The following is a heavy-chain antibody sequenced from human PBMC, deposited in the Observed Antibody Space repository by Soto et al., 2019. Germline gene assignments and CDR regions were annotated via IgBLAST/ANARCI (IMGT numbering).Heavy chain of an antibody. CDR1: GFTFTTSA. Sequence: GGSLRLSCAASGFTFTTSAMSWVRQAPGKGLEWVSSIRGIGGSTHYAGSVKGRFTISRDNSKNTLYLQMNSLRAEDTATYYCAKSRGVPAPHPFDYWGQGTLVTVSS. V-gene: IGHV3-23*01. D-gene: IGHD2-2*01. CDR3: AKSRGVPAPHPFDY. CDR2: IRGIGGST. J-gene: IGHJ4*02.